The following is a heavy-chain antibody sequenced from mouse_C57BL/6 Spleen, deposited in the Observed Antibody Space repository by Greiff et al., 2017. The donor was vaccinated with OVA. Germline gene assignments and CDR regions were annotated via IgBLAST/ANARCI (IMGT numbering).Heavy chain of an antibody. V-gene: IGHV1-69*01. CDR1: GYTFTSYW. CDR3: ARLSTLMVY. J-gene: IGHJ4*01. CDR2: IDPSDSYT. Sequence: QVQLQQPGAELVMPGASVKLSCKASGYTFTSYWMHWVKQRPGQGLEWIGEIDPSDSYTNYNQKFKGKSTLTVDKSSSTAYMQLSSLTSEDSSVYYCARLSTLMVYWGQGTSVTVSS.